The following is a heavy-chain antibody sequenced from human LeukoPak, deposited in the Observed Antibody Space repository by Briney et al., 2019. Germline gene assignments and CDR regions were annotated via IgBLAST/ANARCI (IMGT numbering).Heavy chain of an antibody. CDR1: GGSISSYY. CDR2: IYYSGST. D-gene: IGHD3-10*01. CDR3: ARGRYGSGSPLPYYYYYYMDV. Sequence: SETLSLTCTVSGGSISSYYWSWIRQPPGKGLDWIGYIYYSGSTNYNPSLTSGVTISVDTSKNQFSLKLSSVTAADTAVYYCARGRYGSGSPLPYYYYYYMDVWGKGTTVTISS. V-gene: IGHV4-59*01. J-gene: IGHJ6*03.